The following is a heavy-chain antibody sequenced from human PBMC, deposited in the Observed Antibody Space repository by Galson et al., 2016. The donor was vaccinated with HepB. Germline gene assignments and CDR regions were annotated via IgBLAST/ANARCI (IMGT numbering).Heavy chain of an antibody. CDR2: ISYDGSNK. V-gene: IGHV3-30*03. CDR1: EFSFSYYG. CDR3: ARRHEYCPPVGCSVDY. J-gene: IGHJ4*02. Sequence: SLRLSCAASEFSFSYYGMHWVRQAAGKGLEWVAVISYDGSNKYYADSVKGRFTISRDNSNSMLFLQMSSLRADDTAVYYCARRHEYCPPVGCSVDYWGQGTLVFVSS. D-gene: IGHD2/OR15-2a*01.